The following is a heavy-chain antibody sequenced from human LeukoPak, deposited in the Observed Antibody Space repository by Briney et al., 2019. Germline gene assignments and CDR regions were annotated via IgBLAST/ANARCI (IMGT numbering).Heavy chain of an antibody. CDR3: ARVDIVLMVYVG. Sequence: ASVKVSCKASGYTFTGYYMHWVRQAPGQGLEWMGWINPNSGGTNYAQKFQGRVTMTRDTSISTAYMELSRLRSDDTVVYYCARVDIVLMVYVGWGQGTLVTVSS. J-gene: IGHJ4*02. V-gene: IGHV1-2*02. CDR1: GYTFTGYY. CDR2: INPNSGGT. D-gene: IGHD2-8*01.